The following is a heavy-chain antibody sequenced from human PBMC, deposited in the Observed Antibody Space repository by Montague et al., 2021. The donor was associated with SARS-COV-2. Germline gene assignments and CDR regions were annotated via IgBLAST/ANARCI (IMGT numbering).Heavy chain of an antibody. Sequence: SETLSLTCDVSGDSIRSANYYWAWIRQPPGRGLEWIGNLYYSGSTMYNPTLKSRVTMSVDTSKNQFSLHLNLVTAADTAVYSCSRRLTGLEPPFDPWGQGTLVIVSS. CDR3: SRRLTGLEPPFDP. CDR1: GDSIRSANYY. D-gene: IGHD1-1*01. J-gene: IGHJ5*02. CDR2: LYYSGST. V-gene: IGHV4-39*01.